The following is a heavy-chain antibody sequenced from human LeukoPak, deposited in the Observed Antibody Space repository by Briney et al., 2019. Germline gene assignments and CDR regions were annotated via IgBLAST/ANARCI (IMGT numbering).Heavy chain of an antibody. CDR1: GGSISSGDYY. D-gene: IGHD3-10*01. Sequence: SQTLSLACTVSGGSISSGDYYWSWIRQPPGKGLEWIGYIYYSGSTYYNPSLKSRVTISVDTSKNRFSLKLSSVTAADTAVYYCARHYGSEYYYYGMDVWGQGTTVTVSS. J-gene: IGHJ6*02. V-gene: IGHV4-30-4*01. CDR2: IYYSGST. CDR3: ARHYGSEYYYYGMDV.